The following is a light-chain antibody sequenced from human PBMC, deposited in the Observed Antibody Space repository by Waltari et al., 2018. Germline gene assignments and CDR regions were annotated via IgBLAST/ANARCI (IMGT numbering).Light chain of an antibody. CDR1: QSVSSSY. CDR3: QQYGSPSWT. J-gene: IGKJ1*01. Sequence: EIVLTQSPGTLSLSPGERATLSCRASQSVSSSYLAWYQQKPGKAPRLLIYGASSRATGIPDRFSGSGSGTDFTLTISRLEPEDFAVYYCQQYGSPSWTFGQGTKVEIK. CDR2: GAS. V-gene: IGKV3-20*01.